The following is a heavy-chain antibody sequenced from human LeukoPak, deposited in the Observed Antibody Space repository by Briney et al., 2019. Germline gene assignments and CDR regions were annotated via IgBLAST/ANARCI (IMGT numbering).Heavy chain of an antibody. J-gene: IGHJ4*02. V-gene: IGHV4-59*08. Sequence: SETLSLTCIVSGGSISSYYWSWIRQPPGKGLEWIGYIYSSGSTDYNPSLKSRATISLDASNHQFSLKLTSVTAADTAVYYCARHVGIHLWSLYFDYWGQGSLVTVSS. D-gene: IGHD5-18*01. CDR1: GGSISSYY. CDR2: IYSSGST. CDR3: ARHVGIHLWSLYFDY.